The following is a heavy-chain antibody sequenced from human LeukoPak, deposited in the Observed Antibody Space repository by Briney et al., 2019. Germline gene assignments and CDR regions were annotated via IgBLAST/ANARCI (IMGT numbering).Heavy chain of an antibody. Sequence: GGSLRLSCAASGFTFSNAWMSWVRQAPGKGLEWVGRIKSKTDGGTTDYAAPVKGRFTISRDDSKNTLYLQMNSPKTEDTAVYYCTTSEVGATSLDYWGQGTLVTVSS. CDR1: GFTFSNAW. J-gene: IGHJ4*02. V-gene: IGHV3-15*01. CDR3: TTSEVGATSLDY. CDR2: IKSKTDGGTT. D-gene: IGHD1-26*01.